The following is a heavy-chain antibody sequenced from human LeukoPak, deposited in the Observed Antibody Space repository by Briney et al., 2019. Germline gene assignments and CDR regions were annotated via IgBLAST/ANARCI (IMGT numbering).Heavy chain of an antibody. V-gene: IGHV3-30*03. CDR1: GFTFSSYG. CDR2: ISYDGSNK. CDR3: AGGYSSGWFDY. Sequence: GRSLRLSCAASGFTFSSYGMHWVRQAPGKGLEWVAVISYDGSNKYYADSVKGRFTISRDNSKNTLYLQMNSLRAEDTAVYYCAGGYSSGWFDYWGQGTLVTVSS. D-gene: IGHD6-19*01. J-gene: IGHJ4*02.